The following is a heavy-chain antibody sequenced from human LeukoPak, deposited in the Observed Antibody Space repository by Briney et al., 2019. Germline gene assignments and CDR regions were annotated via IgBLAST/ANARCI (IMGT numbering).Heavy chain of an antibody. CDR1: GFTFRNYG. V-gene: IGHV3-30*03. CDR3: AERLDGSTWHYFDY. J-gene: IGHJ4*02. D-gene: IGHD6-13*01. Sequence: GGSLRLSCAASGFTFRNYGMHWVRQAPGKGLEWVAVISKDGSNKYYADSVKGRFTISRDNSKNTLYLQMDSLRAEDTAMYYCAERLDGSTWHYFDYWGQGTLVTVSS. CDR2: ISKDGSNK.